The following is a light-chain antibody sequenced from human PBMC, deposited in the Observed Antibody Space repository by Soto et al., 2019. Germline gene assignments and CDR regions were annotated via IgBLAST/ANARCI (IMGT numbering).Light chain of an antibody. Sequence: ETVLTQSPPTLSLSPGEGATLSCRASQSVSKYLAWYQQKPGQAPRLLIYDASTRATGIPARFSGSGSGTDFTLTISRLETEDFAVYYCQQRRNWPPSFGGGTKVEIK. V-gene: IGKV3-11*01. CDR2: DAS. J-gene: IGKJ4*01. CDR3: QQRRNWPPS. CDR1: QSVSKY.